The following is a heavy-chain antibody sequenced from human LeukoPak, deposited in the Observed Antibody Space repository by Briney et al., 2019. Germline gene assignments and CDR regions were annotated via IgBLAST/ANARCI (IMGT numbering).Heavy chain of an antibody. CDR1: GFTLSGSA. CDR3: TRSAGYCSGGSCYYDADY. D-gene: IGHD2-15*01. J-gene: IGHJ4*02. CDR2: IRRKANSYAT. V-gene: IGHV3-73*01. Sequence: PGGSLRLSCAASGFTLSGSAMHWVRQASGKGLEWVGRIRRKANSYATAYAASVKGRFTISRDDSKNTAYLQMNSLKTEDTAVYYCTRSAGYCSGGSCYYDADYWGQGTLVTVSS.